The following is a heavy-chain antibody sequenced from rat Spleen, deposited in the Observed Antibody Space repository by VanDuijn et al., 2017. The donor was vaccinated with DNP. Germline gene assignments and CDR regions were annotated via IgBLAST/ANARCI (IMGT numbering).Heavy chain of an antibody. CDR3: VRWNSGHFDY. D-gene: IGHD4-3*01. J-gene: IGHJ2*01. CDR2: IGSPSYAP. Sequence: EVQLVESGGGLVQPGRSLKLSCAASGFTFSNSAMAWVRQAPAKGLEWVASIGSPSYAPYYTDSVKGRFAISRDNAKSTLYLQMNSLRSEDMATYYCVRWNSGHFDYWGQGVMVTVSS. CDR1: GFTFSNSA. V-gene: IGHV5-25*01.